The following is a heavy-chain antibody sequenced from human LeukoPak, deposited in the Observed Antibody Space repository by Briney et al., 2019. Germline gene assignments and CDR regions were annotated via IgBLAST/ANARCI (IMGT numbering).Heavy chain of an antibody. D-gene: IGHD5-18*01. CDR1: GFTVSSNY. Sequence: GGSLRLSCAVSGFTVSSNYMSWVRQAPGKGLEWVSVIYSGGSTYYADSVKGRFTISRDNSKNTLYLQMNSLRAEDTAVYYCARERNSYGPFLDYWGQGTLVTVSS. CDR2: IYSGGST. V-gene: IGHV3-66*01. J-gene: IGHJ4*02. CDR3: ARERNSYGPFLDY.